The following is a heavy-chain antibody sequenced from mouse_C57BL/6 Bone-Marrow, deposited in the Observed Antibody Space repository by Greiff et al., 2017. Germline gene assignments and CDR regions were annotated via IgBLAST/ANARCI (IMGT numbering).Heavy chain of an antibody. D-gene: IGHD1-2*01. Sequence: QVQLKQSGAELARPGASVKLSCKASGYTFTSYGISWVKQRTGQGLEWIGEIYPRSGNTYYNEKFKGKATLTADKSSSTAYMELRSLTSEDSAVYFCARRGLLRPVDYWGQGTTLTVSS. CDR3: ARRGLLRPVDY. V-gene: IGHV1-81*01. J-gene: IGHJ2*01. CDR1: GYTFTSYG. CDR2: IYPRSGNT.